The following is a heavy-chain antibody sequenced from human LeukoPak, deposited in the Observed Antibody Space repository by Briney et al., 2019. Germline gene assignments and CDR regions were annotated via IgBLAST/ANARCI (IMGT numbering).Heavy chain of an antibody. D-gene: IGHD6-13*01. CDR1: GGSISSGGYY. Sequence: SETLSLTCAVSGGSISSGGYYWSWIRQPPGKGLEWIGYIYHSGSTYYNPSLKSRVTISVDRSKNQFSLKLSSVTAADTAVYYCASRTGAKSSRGEAFDIWGQGTMVTVSS. CDR3: ASRTGAKSSRGEAFDI. J-gene: IGHJ3*02. CDR2: IYHSGST. V-gene: IGHV4-30-2*01.